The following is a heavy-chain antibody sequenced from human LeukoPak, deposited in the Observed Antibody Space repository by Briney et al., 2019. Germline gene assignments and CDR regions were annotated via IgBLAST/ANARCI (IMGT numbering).Heavy chain of an antibody. D-gene: IGHD3-10*01. V-gene: IGHV1-46*01. CDR1: GYTFTGYY. CDR3: AREGEGDYYGSGSQGGLDY. CDR2: INPSGGST. J-gene: IGHJ4*02. Sequence: ASVKVSCKASGYTFTGYYMHWVRQAPGQGLEWMGIINPSGGSTSYAQKFQGRVTMTRDMSTSTVYMELSSLRSDDTAVYYCAREGEGDYYGSGSQGGLDYWGQGTLVTVSS.